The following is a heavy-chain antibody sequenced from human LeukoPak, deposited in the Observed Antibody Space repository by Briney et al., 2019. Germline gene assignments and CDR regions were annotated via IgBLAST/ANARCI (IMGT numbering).Heavy chain of an antibody. V-gene: IGHV3-64*01. J-gene: IGHJ4*02. CDR2: ISSNGGST. CDR3: ARGGQSKYDSSGYLNYFDY. D-gene: IGHD3-22*01. Sequence: AGRSLRLSSAASGFTFSRDVMYWVRQAPGEGLEYVSSISSNGGSTYYANSVKGRFNISRDNSKNTLYLQMGSLRAEDMAVYYCARGGQSKYDSSGYLNYFDYWGQGTLVTVSS. CDR1: GFTFSRDV.